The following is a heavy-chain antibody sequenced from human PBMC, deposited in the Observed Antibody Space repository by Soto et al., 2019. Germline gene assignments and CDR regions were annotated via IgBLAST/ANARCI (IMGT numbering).Heavy chain of an antibody. Sequence: SETLSLTCTVSGGSISSYYWSWIRQPPGKGLEWIGYIYYSRSTNYNPSLKSRVTISVDTSKNQFSLKLSSVTAADTAVYYCARHQWLRFGDYYYMDVWGKGTTVTVSS. D-gene: IGHD5-12*01. CDR3: ARHQWLRFGDYYYMDV. V-gene: IGHV4-59*08. J-gene: IGHJ6*03. CDR1: GGSISSYY. CDR2: IYYSRST.